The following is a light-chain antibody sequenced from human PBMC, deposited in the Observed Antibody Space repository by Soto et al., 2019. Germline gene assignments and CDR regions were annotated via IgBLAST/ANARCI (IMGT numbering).Light chain of an antibody. CDR2: GAS. CDR3: QQYDNWPLT. CDR1: QSVSRN. V-gene: IGKV3-15*01. J-gene: IGKJ4*01. Sequence: ELVMTQSPATLSVSPGERATLSCTSSQSVSRNLAWYQQKPGQAPRLLIYGASTRATGLPARFSGSGSGTEFSLTISSLQSEDIGVYYCQQYDNWPLTFGGGTKV.